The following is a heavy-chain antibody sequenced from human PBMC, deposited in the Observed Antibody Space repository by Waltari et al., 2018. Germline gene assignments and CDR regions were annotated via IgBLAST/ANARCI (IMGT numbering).Heavy chain of an antibody. CDR3: VKIADY. Sequence: EMQLVESGGGLVQPGGSLRLSCSVSGFNIANYTMHWVRQVPGKGMEHVSAITSNGVGTYYTDSVKGRFTISRDNSKNTLYLQMRCLKTDDTAVYYCVKIADYWGQGTLVTVSS. V-gene: IGHV3-64D*08. J-gene: IGHJ4*02. CDR2: ITSNGVGT. CDR1: GFNIANYT.